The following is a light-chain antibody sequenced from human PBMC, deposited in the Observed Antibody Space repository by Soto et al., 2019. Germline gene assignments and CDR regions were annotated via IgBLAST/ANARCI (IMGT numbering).Light chain of an antibody. Sequence: DIVLTQSPGTLSLSPVEGATLSCRASHSIASFYLAWYQQKPGQAPRLLIYGAANRATGVPDRFRGSGSGTDFTLTISILEPEDFAFYYCHQYGSSRYTFGQGTKLEIK. CDR2: GAA. V-gene: IGKV3-20*01. CDR3: HQYGSSRYT. J-gene: IGKJ2*01. CDR1: HSIASFY.